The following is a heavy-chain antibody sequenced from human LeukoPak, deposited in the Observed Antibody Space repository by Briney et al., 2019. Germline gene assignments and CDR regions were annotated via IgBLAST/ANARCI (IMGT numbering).Heavy chain of an antibody. J-gene: IGHJ4*02. Sequence: PGGSLRLSCAASGFTFSSYWIHWVRQAPGKGLVWVSRINSDGSSTSYADSVKGRFTISRDNAKNTLYLQMNSLRAEDTAVYYCARGTAAAGFDYWGQGTLVTVSS. V-gene: IGHV3-74*01. D-gene: IGHD6-13*01. CDR1: GFTFSSYW. CDR2: INSDGSST. CDR3: ARGTAAAGFDY.